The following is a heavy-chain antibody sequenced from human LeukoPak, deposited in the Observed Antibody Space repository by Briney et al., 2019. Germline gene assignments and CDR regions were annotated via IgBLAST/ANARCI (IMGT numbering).Heavy chain of an antibody. D-gene: IGHD2-21*01. CDR3: ARLVIDYYMDV. CDR1: GFTFGDYA. J-gene: IGHJ6*03. Sequence: GGSLRLSCTASGFTFGDYAMSWFRQAPGKGLEWVSYISSSGSTIYYADSVKGRFTISRDNAKNSLYLQMNSLRAEDTAVYYCARLVIDYYMDVWGKGTTVTVSS. CDR2: ISSSGSTI. V-gene: IGHV3-11*04.